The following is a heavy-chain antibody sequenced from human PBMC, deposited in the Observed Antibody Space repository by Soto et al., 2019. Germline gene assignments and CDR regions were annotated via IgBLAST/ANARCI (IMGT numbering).Heavy chain of an antibody. CDR2: INSDGNT. J-gene: IGHJ5*02. D-gene: IGHD5-12*01. Sequence: PSETLSLTATLSGGSLFGDYWTWIRQPAGGGLEWIGRINSDGNTNYSPSLKSRVTMSVDPSRKHFSLNLTSVTAADTASYFCARARRLENWFDPWGPGIQVTVSS. V-gene: IGHV4-4*07. CDR1: GGSLFGDY. CDR3: ARARRLENWFDP.